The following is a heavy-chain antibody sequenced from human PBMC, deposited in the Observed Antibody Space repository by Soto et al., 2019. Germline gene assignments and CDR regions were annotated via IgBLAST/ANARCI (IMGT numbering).Heavy chain of an antibody. CDR3: ARASRCDWLLNFDQ. CDR1: GYTFTTNG. Sequence: ASVKVSCKASGYTFTTNGLCSLRQAPGQGLEWMGWISAYNGNTNYAEKFQGRVTMTTDTSTSTAYLELRSLKSDDTAVYYCARASRCDWLLNFDQWGQGTLVTVSS. V-gene: IGHV1-18*01. CDR2: ISAYNGNT. J-gene: IGHJ4*02. D-gene: IGHD3-9*01.